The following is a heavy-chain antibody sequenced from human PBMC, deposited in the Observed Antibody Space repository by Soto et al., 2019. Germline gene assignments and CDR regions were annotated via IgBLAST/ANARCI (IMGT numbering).Heavy chain of an antibody. V-gene: IGHV3-64*01. CDR2: ISSNGGST. J-gene: IGHJ4*02. D-gene: IGHD2-2*01. Sequence: VQLVESGGGLVQPGGSLRLSCAASGFTFSSYAMHWVRQAPGKGLEYVSAISSNGGSTYYANSVKGRFTISRDNSKNTLYLQMGSLRAEDMAVYYCARGERCISCYDLAILIDYWGQGTLVTVSS. CDR1: GFTFSSYA. CDR3: ARGERCISCYDLAILIDY.